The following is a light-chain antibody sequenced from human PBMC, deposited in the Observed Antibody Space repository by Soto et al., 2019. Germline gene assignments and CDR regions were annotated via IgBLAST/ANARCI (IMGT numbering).Light chain of an antibody. CDR2: KAS. V-gene: IGKV1-5*03. J-gene: IGKJ2*01. CDR3: QQYNRYPYT. CDR1: QSITSW. Sequence: DVQMTQSPSTLPASVGDRVTITCRASQSITSWLGWYQQKPGKAPKLLIYKASTLESGVPSRFSGSGSGTEFTLTISSLRPDDYAAYYCQQYNRYPYTFGQGTKLEIK.